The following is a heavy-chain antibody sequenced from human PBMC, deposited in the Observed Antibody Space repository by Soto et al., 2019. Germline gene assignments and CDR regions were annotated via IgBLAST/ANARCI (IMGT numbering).Heavy chain of an antibody. Sequence: SETLSLTCTVSGGSISSYYWSWIRQPPGKGLEWIGYIYYSGSTNYNPSLKSRVTISVDTSKNQFSLKLSSVTAADTAVYYCARRGCSSTRCYAHNWFDPWGQRTLVTVSS. J-gene: IGHJ5*02. CDR1: GGSISSYY. D-gene: IGHD2-2*01. V-gene: IGHV4-59*08. CDR3: ARRGCSSTRCYAHNWFDP. CDR2: IYYSGST.